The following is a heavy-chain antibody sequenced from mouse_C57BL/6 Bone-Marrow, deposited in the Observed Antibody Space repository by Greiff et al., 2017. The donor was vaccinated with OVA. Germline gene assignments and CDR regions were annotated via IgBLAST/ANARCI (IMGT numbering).Heavy chain of an antibody. V-gene: IGHV1-81*01. CDR2: IYPRGGYT. Sequence: QVQLQQSGAELARPGASVKLSCKASGYTFTSYGIRWVKQRPGQGLEWIGEIYPRGGYTYYNEKFKGKATLTADTSSSTAYMELRSLTSEDSAVYCGANYYGSTGLAYWGQGTLVTVSA. D-gene: IGHD1-1*01. CDR3: ANYYGSTGLAY. CDR1: GYTFTSYG. J-gene: IGHJ3*01.